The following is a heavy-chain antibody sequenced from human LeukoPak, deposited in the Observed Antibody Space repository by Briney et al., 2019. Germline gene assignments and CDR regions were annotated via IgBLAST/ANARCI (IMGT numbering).Heavy chain of an antibody. V-gene: IGHV3-53*01. CDR3: ARGSLFGYDSSGYRFY. CDR1: GFTFSSYA. CDR2: IYSGGST. J-gene: IGHJ4*02. D-gene: IGHD3-22*01. Sequence: GRSLRLSCAASGFTFSSYAMHWVRQAPGKGLEWVSVIYSGGSTYYADSVKGRFTISRDNSKNTLYLQMNSLRAEDTAVYYCARGSLFGYDSSGYRFYWGQGTLVTVSS.